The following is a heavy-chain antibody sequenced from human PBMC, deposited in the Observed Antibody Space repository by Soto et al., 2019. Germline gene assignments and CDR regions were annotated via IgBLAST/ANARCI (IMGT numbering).Heavy chain of an antibody. Sequence: GGSLRLSCTGSGFNFANYALTWVRQAPGKGLEWVGFIRGETSGVTADYAASLKGRITISRDDSKSIAYLEINSLQTEDTAVYYCTRYYYESSGYYVYWGQGTLVTVSS. CDR1: GFNFANYA. V-gene: IGHV3-49*04. D-gene: IGHD3-22*01. J-gene: IGHJ4*02. CDR3: TRYYYESSGYYVY. CDR2: IRGETSGVTA.